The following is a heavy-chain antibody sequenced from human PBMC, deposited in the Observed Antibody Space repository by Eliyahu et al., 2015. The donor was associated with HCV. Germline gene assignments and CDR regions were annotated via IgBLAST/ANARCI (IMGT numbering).Heavy chain of an antibody. CDR2: INHSGST. V-gene: IGHV4-34*01. Sequence: QVQLQQWGAGLLKPSETLSLTCXVXGGSFSGYYWSWIXXPPGKGLEWIGDINHSGSTNYNPSLKSRVTISVDTSKNQFSLKLSSVTAADTAVYHCARGGSSYSLPFYYMDVWVKGTSVTVSS. D-gene: IGHD3-10*01. CDR3: ARGGSSYSLPFYYMDV. CDR1: GGSFSGYY. J-gene: IGHJ6*03.